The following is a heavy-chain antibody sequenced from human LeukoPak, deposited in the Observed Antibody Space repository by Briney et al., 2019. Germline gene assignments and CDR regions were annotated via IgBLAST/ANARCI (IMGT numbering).Heavy chain of an antibody. Sequence: GESLKISCKGSGYSFTSYWIGGVRQMPGKGLEWMGIIYPGNSDTRYSPSFQGQVTISADKSISTAYLQWSSLKASDTAMYYCARLDGGGYNYGHFDYWGQGTLVTVSS. J-gene: IGHJ4*02. CDR2: IYPGNSDT. CDR3: ARLDGGGYNYGHFDY. D-gene: IGHD5-18*01. CDR1: GYSFTSYW. V-gene: IGHV5-51*01.